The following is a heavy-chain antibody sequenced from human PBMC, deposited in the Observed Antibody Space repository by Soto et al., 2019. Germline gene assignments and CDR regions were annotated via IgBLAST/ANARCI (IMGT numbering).Heavy chain of an antibody. Sequence: SVKVSCKASGGTFSSYAISWVRQAPGQGLEWMGGIIPIFGTANYAQKFQGRVTITADESTSTAYMELSSLRSEDTAVYYCASIAAAIDNWFDPWGQGTLVTVSS. CDR3: ASIAAAIDNWFDP. D-gene: IGHD6-13*01. J-gene: IGHJ5*02. CDR2: IIPIFGTA. V-gene: IGHV1-69*13. CDR1: GGTFSSYA.